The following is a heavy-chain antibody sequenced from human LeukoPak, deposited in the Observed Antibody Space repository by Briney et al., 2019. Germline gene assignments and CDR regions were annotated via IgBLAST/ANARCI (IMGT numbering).Heavy chain of an antibody. CDR2: IYTSGST. CDR1: GGSISSYY. D-gene: IGHD3-22*01. Sequence: SETLSLTCTVSGGSISSYYWSWIRQPAGKGLEWIGRIYTSGSTNYNPSLKSRVTISVDTSKNQFSLKLSSVTAADTAVYYCARGHRPPTYYYDSSGRNWFDPWGQGTLVTVSS. V-gene: IGHV4-4*07. CDR3: ARGHRPPTYYYDSSGRNWFDP. J-gene: IGHJ5*02.